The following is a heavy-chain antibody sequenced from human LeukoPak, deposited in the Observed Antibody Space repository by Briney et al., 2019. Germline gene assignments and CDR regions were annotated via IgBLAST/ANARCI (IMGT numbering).Heavy chain of an antibody. J-gene: IGHJ4*02. CDR1: GFTFSSRDW. CDR3: AKDRDPYDYGSGSYYNGVFDY. CDR2: IKQDGSEK. Sequence: PGGSLRLSCVASGFTFSSRDWMTWVRQAPGKGLEWVANIKQDGSEKNYVDSVKGRFTISRDNSKNTLYLQMNSLRAEDTAVYYCAKDRDPYDYGSGSYYNGVFDYWGQGTLVTVSS. D-gene: IGHD3-10*01. V-gene: IGHV3-7*03.